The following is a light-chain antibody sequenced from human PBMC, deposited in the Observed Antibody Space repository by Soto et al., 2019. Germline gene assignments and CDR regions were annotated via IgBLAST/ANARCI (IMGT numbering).Light chain of an antibody. V-gene: IGKV3-11*01. CDR3: QQYVSSPRT. CDR2: DAS. CDR1: QSVSSY. J-gene: IGKJ1*01. Sequence: EIVLTPSPATLSLSPGERATLSCRASQSVSSYLAWYQQKPGQAPRLLIYDASNRATGIPARFSGSGSGTDFTLTISSLEPEDFAVYYCQQYVSSPRTFGQGTKVDIK.